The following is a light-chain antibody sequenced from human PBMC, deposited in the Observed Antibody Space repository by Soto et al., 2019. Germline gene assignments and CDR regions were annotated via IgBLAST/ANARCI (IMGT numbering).Light chain of an antibody. J-gene: IGLJ2*01. CDR2: EVT. CDR1: SSDVGGYNY. Sequence: QSAPTQPPSASGSPGQSVTISCTGISSDVGGYNYVSWYQQYPGKAPKLMIYEVTKRPSGVPDRFSGSKSGNTASLTVSGLQAEDEADYYCSSYAGTNNALFGGGTKLTVL. V-gene: IGLV2-8*01. CDR3: SSYAGTNNAL.